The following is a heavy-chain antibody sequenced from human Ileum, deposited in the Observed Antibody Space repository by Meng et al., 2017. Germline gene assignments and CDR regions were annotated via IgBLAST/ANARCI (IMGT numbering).Heavy chain of an antibody. Sequence: GGSLRPSCAASGFMFSSYWMDWVRRVPGKGLVWVSRINSDGSGTTYADSVRGRFTISRENAKNTVYLQMNSLRAEDTAVYYCARVKAFSSSCFDSWGQGTLVTVSS. CDR3: ARVKAFSSSCFDS. J-gene: IGHJ4*02. CDR2: INSDGSGT. CDR1: GFMFSSYW. V-gene: IGHV3-74*01. D-gene: IGHD6-6*01.